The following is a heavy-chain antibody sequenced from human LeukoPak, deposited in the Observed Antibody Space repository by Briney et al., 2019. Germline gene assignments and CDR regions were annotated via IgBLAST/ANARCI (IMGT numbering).Heavy chain of an antibody. CDR1: GYTFTSYD. D-gene: IGHD3-10*01. J-gene: IGHJ4*02. CDR2: VNPNSGNT. Sequence: ASVKVSCKASGYTFTSYDINWVRQATGQGLEWMGWVNPNSGNTGYAQKFQGRVTITRNTSISTAYMELSSLRSEDTAVYYCARGEYYGSGSYYNPSDYWGQGTLVTVSS. V-gene: IGHV1-8*03. CDR3: ARGEYYGSGSYYNPSDY.